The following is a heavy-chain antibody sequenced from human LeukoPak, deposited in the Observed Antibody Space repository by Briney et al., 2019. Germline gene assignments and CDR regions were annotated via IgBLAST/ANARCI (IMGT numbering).Heavy chain of an antibody. CDR2: IKQDGSEK. J-gene: IGHJ4*02. CDR3: AREWQGGIAAAGTRIEGDY. D-gene: IGHD6-13*01. Sequence: QSGGSLRLSCAVSGFSVSGYWMTWVRQAPGKGLEWVANIKQDGSEKNYVDSVKGRFTISRDNAENSLFLQMNSLRVEDTAVCYCAREWQGGIAAAGTRIEGDYWGQGTLVAVSS. V-gene: IGHV3-7*01. CDR1: GFSVSGYW.